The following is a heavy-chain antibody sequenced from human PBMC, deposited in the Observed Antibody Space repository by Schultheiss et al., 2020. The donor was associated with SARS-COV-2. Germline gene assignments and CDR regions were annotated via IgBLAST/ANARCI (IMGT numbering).Heavy chain of an antibody. J-gene: IGHJ6*02. D-gene: IGHD5-12*01. CDR1: GFTFSSYA. V-gene: IGHV3-30-3*01. CDR3: ARDLRQGGYSGYDPGYFGMDV. Sequence: GGSLRLSCAASGFTFSSYAMHWVRQAPGKGLEWVAVISYDGSNKYYADSVKGRFTISRDNAENSLFLQMNSLRAEDTAVYYCARDLRQGGYSGYDPGYFGMDVWGQGTTVTVSS. CDR2: ISYDGSNK.